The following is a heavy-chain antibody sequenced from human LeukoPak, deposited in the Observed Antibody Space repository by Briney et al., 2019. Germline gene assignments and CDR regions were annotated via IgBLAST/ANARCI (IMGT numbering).Heavy chain of an antibody. CDR1: GFTFNNAW. D-gene: IGHD6-13*01. CDR3: TTGGSWYDPGH. CDR2: IKSKADGGTA. Sequence: GGSLRLSCAASGFTFNNAWMSWVRQAPGKGLEWVGRIKSKADGGTADYVAPVKGRFTISRDDAKNTVYLEMNSLKTEDTAVYFCTTGGSWYDPGHWGQGTLVTVPS. V-gene: IGHV3-15*01. J-gene: IGHJ4*02.